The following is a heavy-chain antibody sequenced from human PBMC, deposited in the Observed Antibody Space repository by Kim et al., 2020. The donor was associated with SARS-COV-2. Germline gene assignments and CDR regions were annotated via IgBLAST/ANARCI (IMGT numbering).Heavy chain of an antibody. CDR3: ARHRGGSSSDAFDI. D-gene: IGHD6-6*01. V-gene: IGHV5-51*01. Sequence: SPSLQGTVTISADKSIRTAYLQWSSLKASDTAMYYCARHRGGSSSDAFDIWGQGTMVTVSS. J-gene: IGHJ3*02.